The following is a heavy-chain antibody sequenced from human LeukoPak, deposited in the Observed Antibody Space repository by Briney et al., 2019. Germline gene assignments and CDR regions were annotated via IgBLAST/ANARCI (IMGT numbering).Heavy chain of an antibody. CDR3: ARATSGYYDSSGYYFFHYGMDV. Sequence: SETLSLTCTVSGGSISSSSYYWGWIRQPPGKGLEWIGSIYYSGSTYYNPSLKSRVTISVDTSKNQFSLKLSSVTAADTAVYYCARATSGYYDSSGYYFFHYGMDVWGQGTTVTVSS. J-gene: IGHJ6*02. D-gene: IGHD3-22*01. CDR1: GGSISSSSYY. V-gene: IGHV4-39*01. CDR2: IYYSGST.